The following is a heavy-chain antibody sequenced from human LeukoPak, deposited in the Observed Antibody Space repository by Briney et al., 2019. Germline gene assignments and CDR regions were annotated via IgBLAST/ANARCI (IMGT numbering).Heavy chain of an antibody. CDR3: ARHLYYDILTGYYYFDY. V-gene: IGHV1-69*01. CDR1: VGTFSRYA. D-gene: IGHD3-9*01. Sequence: SVKVSCKPSVGTFSRYAISWVRQAPEQGLERMGGIIPIFGTANYAQKFQGRVTITAAESTGTAYMELSSLRSEDTAVYYCARHLYYDILTGYYYFDYWGQGTLVTVSS. J-gene: IGHJ4*02. CDR2: IIPIFGTA.